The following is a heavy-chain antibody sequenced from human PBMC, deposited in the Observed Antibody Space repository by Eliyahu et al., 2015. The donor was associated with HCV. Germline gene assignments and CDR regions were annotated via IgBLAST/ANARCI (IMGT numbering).Heavy chain of an antibody. CDR2: IYYSGST. D-gene: IGHD3-22*01. J-gene: IGHJ4*02. Sequence: QLQLQESGPGLVKPSETLSLTCTVSGGSISSSSYYWGWIRQPPGKGLEWIGSIYYSGSTYYNPSLKSQVTISVDTSKNQFSLKLSSVTAADTAVYYCARIDDSSGYYYLFDYWGQGTLVTVSS. V-gene: IGHV4-39*01. CDR1: GGSISSSSYY. CDR3: ARIDDSSGYYYLFDY.